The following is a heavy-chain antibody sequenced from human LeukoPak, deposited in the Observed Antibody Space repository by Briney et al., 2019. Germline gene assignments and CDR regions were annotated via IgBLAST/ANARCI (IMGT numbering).Heavy chain of an antibody. CDR1: GFTFSSYG. D-gene: IGHD6-19*01. Sequence: PGRSLRLSCAVSGFTFSSYGMHWVRQAPGKGLEWVAVIWYDGSNKYYADSVKGRFTISRDNSKNTLYLQMNSLRAEDTAVYHCARGVVQWLAYFDYWGQGTLVTVSS. V-gene: IGHV3-33*01. CDR3: ARGVVQWLAYFDY. J-gene: IGHJ4*02. CDR2: IWYDGSNK.